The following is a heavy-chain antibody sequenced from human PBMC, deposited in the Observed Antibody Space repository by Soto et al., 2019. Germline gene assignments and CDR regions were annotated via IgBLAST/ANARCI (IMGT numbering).Heavy chain of an antibody. Sequence: EVQLVESGGGLVQPGGSLRLSCAASGFTFSSYSMNWVRQAPGKGLEWVSYISSSSSTIYYADSVKGRFTISRDNAKNSLYQQMNSLRDEETAVYYCAREGGNLNWFDPWGQGTLVTVSS. D-gene: IGHD1-26*01. CDR3: AREGGNLNWFDP. V-gene: IGHV3-48*02. CDR2: ISSSSSTI. J-gene: IGHJ5*02. CDR1: GFTFSSYS.